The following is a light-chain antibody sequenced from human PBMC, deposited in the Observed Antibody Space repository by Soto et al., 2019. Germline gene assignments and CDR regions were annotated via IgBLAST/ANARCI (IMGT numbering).Light chain of an antibody. CDR1: QSVSSSY. Sequence: EIVLTQSPGTLSLSPGERATLSCRASQSVSSSYLAWYQQKPGQAPRLLIYGASSRATCIPDRFSGSGSGKYLTLTISRLEPEDCAVYYCQQDGRASFTFGPGIKVDIK. V-gene: IGKV3-20*01. J-gene: IGKJ3*01. CDR3: QQDGRASFT. CDR2: GAS.